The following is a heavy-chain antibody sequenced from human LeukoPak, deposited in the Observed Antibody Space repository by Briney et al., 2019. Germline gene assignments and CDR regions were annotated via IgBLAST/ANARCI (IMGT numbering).Heavy chain of an antibody. CDR3: AKSQNYYYDSSGVDY. CDR1: GFTFSSYA. V-gene: IGHV3-23*01. CDR2: ISGRGGST. Sequence: PGGSLRLSCAASGFTFSSYAMSWVRQAPGKGLEWVSAISGRGGSTYYADSVKGRFTISRDNSKNTLYLQMNSLRAEDTAVYYCAKSQNYYYDSSGVDYWGQGTLVTVSS. D-gene: IGHD3-22*01. J-gene: IGHJ4*02.